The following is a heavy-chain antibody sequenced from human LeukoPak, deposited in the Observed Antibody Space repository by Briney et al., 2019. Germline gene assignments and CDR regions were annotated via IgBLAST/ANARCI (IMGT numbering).Heavy chain of an antibody. V-gene: IGHV3-48*03. CDR1: GFTFSSYA. D-gene: IGHD3-16*02. Sequence: GGSLRLSCAASGFTFSSYAMSWVRQAPGKGLEWVSYISSSGSTIYYADSVKGRFTISRDNAKNSLYLQMNSLRAEDTAVYYCARAVRYDYVWGSYLDYWGQGTLVTVSS. CDR3: ARAVRYDYVWGSYLDY. J-gene: IGHJ4*02. CDR2: ISSSGSTI.